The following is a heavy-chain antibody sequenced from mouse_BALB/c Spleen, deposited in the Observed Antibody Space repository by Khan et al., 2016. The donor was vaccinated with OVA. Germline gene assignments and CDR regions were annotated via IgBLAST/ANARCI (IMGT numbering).Heavy chain of an antibody. D-gene: IGHD2-14*01. CDR3: ARAYYRYDGYYAMDY. Sequence: QVQLKESGPGLVAPSQSLSITCTVSGFSLSRYNIHWVRQPPGKGLEWLGMIWGGGGTDYNSTLKIRLSISMDNSKSQVFLKMNSLRPDDTAMYYCARAYYRYDGYYAMDYWGQGTSVTVSS. V-gene: IGHV2-6-4*01. J-gene: IGHJ4*01. CDR1: GFSLSRYN. CDR2: IWGGGGT.